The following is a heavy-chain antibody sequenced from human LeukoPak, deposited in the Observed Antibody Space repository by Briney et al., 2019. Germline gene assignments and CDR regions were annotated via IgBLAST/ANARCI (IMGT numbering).Heavy chain of an antibody. CDR2: IIPILGIA. CDR1: GGTFSSYA. V-gene: IGHV1-69*04. Sequence: ASVKVSCKASGGTFSSYAISWVRQAPGRGLEWMGRIIPILGIANYAQKFQGRVTITADKSTSTAYMELSSLRSEDTAVYYCASTYGSGNAFDIWGQGTMVTVSS. J-gene: IGHJ3*02. D-gene: IGHD3-10*01. CDR3: ASTYGSGNAFDI.